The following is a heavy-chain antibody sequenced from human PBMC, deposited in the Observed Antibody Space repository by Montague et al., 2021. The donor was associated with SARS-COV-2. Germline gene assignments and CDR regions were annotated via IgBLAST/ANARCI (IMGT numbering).Heavy chain of an antibody. Sequence: TLSLTCTVSAGSISSGSYYWSWIRQPAGKGLEWIGRIYTSGTTDYSFSLKSRVTISVDTSKNQFPLKLTSVTAADTAVYYCARAHSGSWAHLDNWGQGSLVTVSS. J-gene: IGHJ4*02. V-gene: IGHV4-61*02. CDR2: IYTSGTT. CDR3: ARAHSGSWAHLDN. D-gene: IGHD5-12*01. CDR1: AGSISSGSYY.